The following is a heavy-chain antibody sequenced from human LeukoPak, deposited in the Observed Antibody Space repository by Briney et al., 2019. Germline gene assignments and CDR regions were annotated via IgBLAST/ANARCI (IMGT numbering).Heavy chain of an antibody. V-gene: IGHV1-69*13. CDR3: ARATGPYTLNLYCSGGSCYSNYYYGMDV. J-gene: IGHJ6*02. Sequence: GASVKVSCKASGGTFSSYAISWVRQAPGQGLEWMGGIIPIFGTANYAQKFQGRVTNTADESTSTAYMELSSLRSEDTAVYYCARATGPYTLNLYCSGGSCYSNYYYGMDVWGQGTTVTVSS. CDR1: GGTFSSYA. CDR2: IIPIFGTA. D-gene: IGHD2-15*01.